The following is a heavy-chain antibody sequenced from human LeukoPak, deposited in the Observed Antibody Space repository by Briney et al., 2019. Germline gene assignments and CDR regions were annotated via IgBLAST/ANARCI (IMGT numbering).Heavy chain of an antibody. V-gene: IGHV3-23*01. CDR2: ITGSGERK. CDR3: ARGYDYSSLTFDS. Sequence: AARCLCPARAAYAFTFSNIGMGWVRQAPGGWRGWVSYITGSGERKRVDTVKDRFTISRDNSKNALYLQMNSLRADDTAVYYCARGYDYSSLTFDSWGQGTLVTVSS. J-gene: IGHJ4*02. CDR1: AFTFSNIG. D-gene: IGHD3-10*01.